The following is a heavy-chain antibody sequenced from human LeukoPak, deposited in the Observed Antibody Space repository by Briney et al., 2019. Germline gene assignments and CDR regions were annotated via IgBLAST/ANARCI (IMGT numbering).Heavy chain of an antibody. V-gene: IGHV4-59*01. Sequence: SETLSLTCTVSGGSISIYYWSWIRQPPGKGLEWIGYIYYSGSTNYNPSLKSRVTISVDTSKNQFSLKLSSVTAADTAVYYCASPSITGTIDAFDIWGQGTMVTVSS. D-gene: IGHD1-20*01. CDR3: ASPSITGTIDAFDI. J-gene: IGHJ3*02. CDR1: GGSISIYY. CDR2: IYYSGST.